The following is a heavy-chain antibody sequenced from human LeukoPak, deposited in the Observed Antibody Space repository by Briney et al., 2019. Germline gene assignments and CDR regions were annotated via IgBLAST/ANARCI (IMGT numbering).Heavy chain of an antibody. CDR1: GFTFSSYA. CDR3: ARDRGYCSGGSCYSLGYYFDY. D-gene: IGHD2-15*01. V-gene: IGHV3-30-3*01. J-gene: IGHJ4*02. Sequence: SGGSLRLSCAASGFTFSSYAMHWVRQAPGKGLEWVAVISYDGSNKYYADSVKGRFTISRDNSENTLYLQMNSLRAEDTAVYYCARDRGYCSGGSCYSLGYYFDYWGQGTLVTVSS. CDR2: ISYDGSNK.